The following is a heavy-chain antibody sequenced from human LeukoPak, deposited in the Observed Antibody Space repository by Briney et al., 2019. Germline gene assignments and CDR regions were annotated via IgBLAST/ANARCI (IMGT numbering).Heavy chain of an antibody. J-gene: IGHJ4*02. CDR2: ISSSSSYI. V-gene: IGHV3-21*01. CDR1: GFTFSSYS. CDR3: ARDRLPDYYDSSGYYSQDY. Sequence: PGGSLRLSCAASGFTFSSYSTNWVRQAPGKGLEWVSSISSSSSYIYYADSVKGRFTISRDNAKNSLYLQMNSLRAEDTAVYYCARDRLPDYYDSSGYYSQDYWGQGTLVTVSS. D-gene: IGHD3-22*01.